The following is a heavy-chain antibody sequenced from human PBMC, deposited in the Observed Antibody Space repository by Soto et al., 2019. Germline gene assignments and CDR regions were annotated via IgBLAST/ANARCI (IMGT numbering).Heavy chain of an antibody. Sequence: EVLLVESGGGMVQPGGSLRLSCAVSGFTFSSYEMNWVRQAPGKGLEWVSYISSSGRTTYNADSVKGRFTISRDNAKNSLYLQMNSLRAEDTAVYYCARDGKNYVGVDWWGQGTLVTVSS. J-gene: IGHJ4*02. CDR2: ISSSGRTT. V-gene: IGHV3-48*03. CDR3: ARDGKNYVGVDW. CDR1: GFTFSSYE. D-gene: IGHD2-21*02.